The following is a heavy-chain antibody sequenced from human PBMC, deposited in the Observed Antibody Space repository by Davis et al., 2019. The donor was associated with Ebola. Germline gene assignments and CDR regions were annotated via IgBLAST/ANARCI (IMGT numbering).Heavy chain of an antibody. CDR1: GFTFSSYW. V-gene: IGHV3-74*01. J-gene: IGHJ4*02. D-gene: IGHD6-13*01. CDR2: INSDGSCT. Sequence: LSLTCAASGFTFSSYWMHWVRQAPGKGLVWVSRINSDGSCTSYADSVKGRFTISRDNAKNTLYLQMNSLRAEDTAVYYCAKLGGSSSSWYGHPGEVDYWGQGTLVTVSS. CDR3: AKLGGSSSSWYGHPGEVDY.